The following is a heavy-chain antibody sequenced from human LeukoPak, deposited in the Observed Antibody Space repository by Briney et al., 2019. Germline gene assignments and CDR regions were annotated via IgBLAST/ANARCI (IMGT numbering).Heavy chain of an antibody. CDR1: GYTFTSYG. CDR3: ARDAETEDYYYGMDV. V-gene: IGHV1-18*01. CDR2: ISAYNGNT. D-gene: IGHD1-14*01. J-gene: IGHJ6*02. Sequence: ASVTVSCKASGYTFTSYGISWVRQAPGQGLEWMGWISAYNGNTNYAQKLQGRVTMTTDTSTSTAYMELRSLRSDDTAVYYCARDAETEDYYYGMDVWGQGTTVTVSS.